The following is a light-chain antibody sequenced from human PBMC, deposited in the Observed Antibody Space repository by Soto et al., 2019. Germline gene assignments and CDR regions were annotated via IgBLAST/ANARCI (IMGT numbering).Light chain of an antibody. CDR3: QQRKSYPFT. CDR1: QDINTY. J-gene: IGKJ5*01. CDR2: AAS. V-gene: IGKV1-9*01. Sequence: DIQLTQSPSFLSASVGDRVTITCRASQDINTYLAWYQQKPGKAPKLLIFAASTLQNGVPSSFSGSGYGTEFTVTITSLQPEDFATYFCQQRKSYPFTFGIGTRLAIK.